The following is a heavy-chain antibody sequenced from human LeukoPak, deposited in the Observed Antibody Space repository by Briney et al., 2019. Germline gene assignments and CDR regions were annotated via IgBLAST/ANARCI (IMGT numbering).Heavy chain of an antibody. J-gene: IGHJ1*01. V-gene: IGHV3-7*01. D-gene: IGHD6-19*01. CDR1: GFSFSTTW. CDR3: ARALGGSGYSSGRAEYFQH. CDR2: INIDGSQR. Sequence: GGSLRLSCAASGFSFSTTWMTWVRQTPGKGLELVANINIDGSQRYHADSVEGRFTISRDNSKNTLYLQMNSLRAEDTAVYYCARALGGSGYSSGRAEYFQHWGQGTLVTVSS.